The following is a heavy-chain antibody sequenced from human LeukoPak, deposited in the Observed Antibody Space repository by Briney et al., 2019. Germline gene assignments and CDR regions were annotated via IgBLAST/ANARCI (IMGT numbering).Heavy chain of an antibody. V-gene: IGHV3-53*01. CDR2: IYSGGST. CDR3: ARDRKSDSSGYYGYDP. CDR1: GVTASSNY. J-gene: IGHJ5*02. Sequence: GGSLRLSCAASGVTASSNYTSWVREAPGKGLEWGSVIYSGGSTYYADSVKGRFTISRDNSKNTLYLQMNSLRAEDTAVYYCARDRKSDSSGYYGYDPWGQGTLVTVSS. D-gene: IGHD3-22*01.